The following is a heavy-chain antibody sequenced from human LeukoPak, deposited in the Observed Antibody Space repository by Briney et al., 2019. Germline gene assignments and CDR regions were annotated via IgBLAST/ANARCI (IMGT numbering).Heavy chain of an antibody. D-gene: IGHD1-26*01. V-gene: IGHV3-30*02. CDR1: GFTFSISG. CDR2: IRYDGTNK. J-gene: IGHJ6*03. Sequence: GGSLRLSCAASGFTFSISGLHWVRQSPGKGLEWVAFIRYDGTNKYYADSVKGRFTISRDNSKNTLYLQMNSLRAEDTAVYYCARGYSFSYYYYYMDVWGKGTTVTVSS. CDR3: ARGYSFSYYYYYMDV.